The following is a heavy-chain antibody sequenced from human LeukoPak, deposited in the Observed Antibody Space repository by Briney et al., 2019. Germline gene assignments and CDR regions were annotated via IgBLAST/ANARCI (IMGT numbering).Heavy chain of an antibody. V-gene: IGHV5-51*01. D-gene: IGHD3-3*01. CDR2: IYPDDSDS. J-gene: IGHJ4*02. CDR1: GYSFDYYW. CDR3: ARVGSVTNFGVVSYYFDY. Sequence: GESLKISCKASGYSFDYYWIAWVRQMPGKGLEWMGIIYPDDSDSTYSPSFQGQVTISVDKSINTAYLQWSSLKASNTAIYYCARVGSVTNFGVVSYYFDYWGQGALVTVSS.